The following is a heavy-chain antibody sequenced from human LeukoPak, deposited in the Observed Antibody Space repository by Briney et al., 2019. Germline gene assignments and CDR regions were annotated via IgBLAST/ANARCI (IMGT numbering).Heavy chain of an antibody. CDR2: IYYSGST. J-gene: IGHJ4*02. V-gene: IGHV4-30-4*01. Sequence: NPSQTLSLTCTVSGGSISSGDYYWSWIRQPPGKGLEWIGYIYYSGSTYYNPSLKSRVTISVDTSKNQFSLKLSSVTAADTAVYYCARDWGGGYHGPFDSWGQGTLVTVSS. CDR3: ARDWGGGYHGPFDS. D-gene: IGHD1-26*01. CDR1: GGSISSGDYY.